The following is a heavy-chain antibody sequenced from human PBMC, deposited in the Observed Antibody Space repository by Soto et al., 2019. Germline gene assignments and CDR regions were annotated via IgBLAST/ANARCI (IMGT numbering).Heavy chain of an antibody. J-gene: IGHJ6*02. Sequence: SETLSLTCAVYGGSFSGYYWSWIRQPPGKGLEWIGEINHSGSTNYNPSLKSRVTISVDTSKNQFSLKLGSVTAADTAVYYCARGAPPSKGIAVAGILTFGGSDYYYYGMDVWGQGTTVTVSS. D-gene: IGHD6-19*01. CDR2: INHSGST. CDR1: GGSFSGYY. V-gene: IGHV4-34*01. CDR3: ARGAPPSKGIAVAGILTFGGSDYYYYGMDV.